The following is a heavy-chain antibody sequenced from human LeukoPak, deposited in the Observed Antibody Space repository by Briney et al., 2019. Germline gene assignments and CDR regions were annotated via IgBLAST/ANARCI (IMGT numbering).Heavy chain of an antibody. CDR2: ISAYNGNT. Sequence: ASVKVSCKASGYTFTGYYMHWVRQAPGQGLEWMGWISAYNGNTNYAQKLQGRVTMTTDTSTSTAYMELRSLRSDDTAVYYCARDLEIKKQWLVTGGAGYWGQGTLVTVSS. CDR3: ARDLEIKKQWLVTGGAGY. CDR1: GYTFTGYY. D-gene: IGHD6-19*01. J-gene: IGHJ4*02. V-gene: IGHV1-18*04.